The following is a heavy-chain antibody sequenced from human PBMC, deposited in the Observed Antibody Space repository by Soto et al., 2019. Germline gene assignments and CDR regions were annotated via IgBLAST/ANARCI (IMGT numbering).Heavy chain of an antibody. CDR3: ARGRVIVLIDYFDY. V-gene: IGHV3-11*01. D-gene: IGHD2-8*01. CDR1: GFTFSDYY. Sequence: GGSLRLSCAASGFTFSDYYMSWIRQAPGKWLEWVSYISSSGSTIYYADSVKGRFTISRDNAKNSLYLQMNSLRAEDTAVYYCARGRVIVLIDYFDYWGQGTLVTVSS. J-gene: IGHJ4*02. CDR2: ISSSGSTI.